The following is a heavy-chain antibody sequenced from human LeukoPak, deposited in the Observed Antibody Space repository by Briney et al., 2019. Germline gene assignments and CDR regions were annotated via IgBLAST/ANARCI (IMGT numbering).Heavy chain of an antibody. CDR3: ATYYDLSGYKLDY. V-gene: IGHV4-4*02. D-gene: IGHD5-12*01. Sequence: PSETLSLTCAVSGGSVSHSNWWTWVRQSPGKGLEWIGEVHPSEGTNYNPSLKSRVTISLDKSKNQFSLELNSVTAADTAIYYCATYYDLSGYKLDYWGQGTLVTVSS. CDR2: VHPSEGT. J-gene: IGHJ4*02. CDR1: GGSVSHSNW.